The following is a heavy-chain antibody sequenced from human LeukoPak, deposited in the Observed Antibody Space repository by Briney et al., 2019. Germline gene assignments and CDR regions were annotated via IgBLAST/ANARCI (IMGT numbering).Heavy chain of an antibody. CDR3: AKDIQLST. CDR1: GFAFSSYA. V-gene: IGHV3-23*01. Sequence: GGSLRLSCAASGFAFSSYAMSWVRQAPGKGLEWVSVTSGSGGNPYYADSVKGRFTISRDNSKNTLSLQMNSLRVEDTAMYFCAKDIQLSTWGLGTMVTVSS. J-gene: IGHJ3*01. CDR2: TSGSGGNP. D-gene: IGHD5-24*01.